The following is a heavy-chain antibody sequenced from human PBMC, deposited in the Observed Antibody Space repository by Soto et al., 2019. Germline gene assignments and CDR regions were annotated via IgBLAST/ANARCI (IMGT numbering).Heavy chain of an antibody. CDR3: AKALAVAMVPAAIGGGMDV. CDR2: IGGSGGST. D-gene: IGHD2-2*01. CDR1: GFTFSSYA. Sequence: GGSLRLSCAASGFTFSSYAMSWVRQAPGKGLEWVSAIGGSGGSTYYADSVKGRFTISRDNSKNTLYLQMNSLRAEDTAVYYCAKALAVAMVPAAIGGGMDVWGQGTTVTVSS. J-gene: IGHJ6*02. V-gene: IGHV3-23*01.